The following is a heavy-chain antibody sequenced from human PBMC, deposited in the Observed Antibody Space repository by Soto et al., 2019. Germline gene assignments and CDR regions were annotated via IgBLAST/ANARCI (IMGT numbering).Heavy chain of an antibody. CDR2: ISDSGGST. V-gene: IGHV3-23*01. CDR1: GFTFSSYA. D-gene: IGHD3-16*01. Sequence: ESGGGLVQPGGSLRLSCAASGFTFSSYAMSWVRQAPGKGLEWVSAISDSGGSTYYSDSVKGRFTLSRDNSKNTLYLQMNSLRAEDTAVYYCAKDKRGGASYYYDYGMDVWGQRNTVTVSS. CDR3: AKDKRGGASYYYDYGMDV. J-gene: IGHJ6*02.